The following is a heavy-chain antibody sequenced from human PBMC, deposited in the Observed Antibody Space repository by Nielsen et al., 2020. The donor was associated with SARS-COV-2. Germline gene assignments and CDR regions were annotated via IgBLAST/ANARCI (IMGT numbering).Heavy chain of an antibody. CDR1: GDSVSSSSVA. J-gene: IGHJ6*02. V-gene: IGHV6-1*01. Sequence: SETLSLTCVISGDSVSSSSVAWNWIGQSPSRGLEWLGRIYYRSKWFYEYATFVRSRITIDPDTSKNHFSLHLNSVTSEDTAIYYCTRDPGYYHGMDVWGQGTTVTVSS. CDR2: IYYRSKWFY. CDR3: TRDPGYYHGMDV.